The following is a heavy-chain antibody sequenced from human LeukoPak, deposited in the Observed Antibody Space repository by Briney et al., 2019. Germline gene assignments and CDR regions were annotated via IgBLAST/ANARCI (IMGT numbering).Heavy chain of an antibody. CDR3: ASILTGLRVDWFDP. V-gene: IGHV4-39*01. CDR1: GGSISSSSYY. J-gene: IGHJ5*02. CDR2: IYYSGST. D-gene: IGHD3-9*01. Sequence: SETLSPTCTVSGGSISSSSYYWGWIRQPPGKGLEWIGSIYYSGSTYYNPSLKSRVTISVDTSKNQFSLKLSSVTAADTAVYYCASILTGLRVDWFDPWGQGTLVTVSS.